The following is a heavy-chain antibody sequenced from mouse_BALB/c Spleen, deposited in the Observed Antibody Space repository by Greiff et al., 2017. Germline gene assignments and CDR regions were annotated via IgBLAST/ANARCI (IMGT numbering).Heavy chain of an antibody. CDR3: ARGYDYGGYFDD. D-gene: IGHD2-4*01. Sequence: EVKLLQSGAELVKPGASVKLSCTASGFNIKDTYMHWVKQRPEQGLGWFGRIDPANGNTKYDPKFQGKATITADTSSNSAYLQLSSLTSEDTAVYYCARGYDYGGYFDDWGEGTTLTVSS. V-gene: IGHV14-3*02. J-gene: IGHJ2*01. CDR2: IDPANGNT. CDR1: GFNIKDTY.